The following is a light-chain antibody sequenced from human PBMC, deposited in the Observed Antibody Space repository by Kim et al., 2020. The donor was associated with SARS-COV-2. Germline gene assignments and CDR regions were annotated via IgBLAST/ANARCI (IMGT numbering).Light chain of an antibody. CDR1: SSNIGAGYD. CDR2: GNS. V-gene: IGLV1-40*01. J-gene: IGLJ3*02. Sequence: RVTISCTGSSSNIGAGYDVHWYQQLPGTAPKLLIYGNSNRPSGVPDRFSGSKSGTSASLAITGLQAEDEADYYCQSYDSSLSGSWVFGGGTQLTV. CDR3: QSYDSSLSGSWV.